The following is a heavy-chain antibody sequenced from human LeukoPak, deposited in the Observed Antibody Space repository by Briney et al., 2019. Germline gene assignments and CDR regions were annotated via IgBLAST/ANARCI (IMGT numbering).Heavy chain of an antibody. V-gene: IGHV4-59*01. J-gene: IGHJ4*02. CDR2: TYYSGST. CDR3: ARRFDS. Sequence: SETLSLTCTVSGGSISSYYWSWIRQPPGKGLEWIGYTYYSGSTNYNPSLKSRVTISVDTSKNQFSLKLSSVTAADTAVYYCARRFDSWGQGTLVTVSS. CDR1: GGSISSYY.